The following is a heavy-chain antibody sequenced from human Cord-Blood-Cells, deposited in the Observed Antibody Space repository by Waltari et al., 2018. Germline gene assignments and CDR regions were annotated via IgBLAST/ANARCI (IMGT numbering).Heavy chain of an antibody. J-gene: IGHJ6*02. CDR3: ATNTYYYGSGSYYYYYCMDV. Sequence: QVQLVESGGGVVQPGRSLRLSCAASGFTFSSYGLHWVRQAPGKGREWVAVIWYDESNKYYADSVKGRFTISRDNSKNTLYLQMNSLRAEDTAVYYCATNTYYYGSGSYYYYYCMDVWGQGTTVTVSS. CDR1: GFTFSSYG. D-gene: IGHD3-10*01. V-gene: IGHV3-33*01. CDR2: IWYDESNK.